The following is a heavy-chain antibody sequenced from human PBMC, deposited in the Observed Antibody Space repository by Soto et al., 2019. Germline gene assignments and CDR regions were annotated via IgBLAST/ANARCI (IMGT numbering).Heavy chain of an antibody. CDR1: PSTFSMYL. CDR3: TRGPRDDSSGTGAH. D-gene: IGHD1-1*01. Sequence: GLSLRRSCVVSPSTFSMYLMHWVRQCPGQSPFCVSRISDDGTTTNYADSVRGRCTFSRDNSQNTLYLQMNNLKPDDTAIYYCTRGPRDDSSGTGAHWGQRTQVTGLL. CDR2: ISDDGTTT. J-gene: IGHJ4*02. V-gene: IGHV3-74*01.